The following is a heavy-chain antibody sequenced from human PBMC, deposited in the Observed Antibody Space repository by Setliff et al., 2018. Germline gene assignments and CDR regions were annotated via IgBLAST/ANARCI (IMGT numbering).Heavy chain of an antibody. CDR2: IYYSGST. CDR3: ARRATYYNFWSGYYDY. D-gene: IGHD3-3*01. V-gene: IGHV4-39*07. J-gene: IGHJ4*02. CDR1: GGSISSSSYY. Sequence: PSETLSLTCTVSGGSISSSSYYWGWIRQPPGKGLEWFGSIYYSGSTYYNPSLKSRVTISVDTSKNQFSLKLSSVTAADTAVYYCARRATYYNFWSGYYDYWGQGTLVTVSS.